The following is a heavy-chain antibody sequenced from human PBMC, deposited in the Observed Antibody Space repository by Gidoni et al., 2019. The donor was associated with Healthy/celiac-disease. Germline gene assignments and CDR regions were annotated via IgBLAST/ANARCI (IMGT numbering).Heavy chain of an antibody. CDR3: ARNSHYDFWSGYYKPDYYYGMDV. V-gene: IGHV4-59*01. J-gene: IGHJ6*02. CDR2: IYYSGST. D-gene: IGHD3-3*01. CDR1: GGSISSYY. Sequence: QVQLQESGPGLVKPSETLSLTCTVSGGSISSYYWCWIRQPPGKGLEWIGYIYYSGSTNYNPSLKSRVTISVDTSKNQFSLKLSSVTAADTTVYCCARNSHYDFWSGYYKPDYYYGMDVWGQGTTVTVSS.